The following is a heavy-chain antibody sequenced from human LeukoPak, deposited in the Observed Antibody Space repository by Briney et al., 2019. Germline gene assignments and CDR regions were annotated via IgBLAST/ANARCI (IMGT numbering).Heavy chain of an antibody. J-gene: IGHJ4*02. Sequence: SETLSLTCTVSGGSISSYYWSWIRQPPGKGLEWIGYIYYSGSTYYNPSLKSRVTISVDTSKNQFSLKLSPVTAADTAVCYCARWIIYDSSGYYYRGGFDYWGQGTLVTVSS. CDR1: GGSISSYY. V-gene: IGHV4-59*12. D-gene: IGHD3-22*01. CDR2: IYYSGST. CDR3: ARWIIYDSSGYYYRGGFDY.